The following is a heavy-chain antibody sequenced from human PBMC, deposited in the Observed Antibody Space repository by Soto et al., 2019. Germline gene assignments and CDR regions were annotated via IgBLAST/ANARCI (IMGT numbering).Heavy chain of an antibody. CDR3: ARNVGSSGSSRWFDT. D-gene: IGHD3-10*01. CDR2: IWYDGTAT. J-gene: IGHJ5*02. Sequence: QVQLVESGGGVVQPGRSLTLSCVASGFTLSNYGMHWVRQAPGKGLEWVAVIWYDGTATYSADSVKGRFSISRDNAKNEFILQLSSLRAEDTAIYYCARNVGSSGSSRWFDTWGQGTLVTVSP. CDR1: GFTLSNYG. V-gene: IGHV3-33*01.